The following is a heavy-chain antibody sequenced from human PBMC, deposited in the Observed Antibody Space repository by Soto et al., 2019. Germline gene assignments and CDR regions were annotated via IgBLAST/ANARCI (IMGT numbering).Heavy chain of an antibody. Sequence: EVQLVESGGGLVKPGGSLRLSCGASGFIFSNAHMGWVRQAPGKGLEWIGRIDSRPDGGRADYASSVEGRFTLSRDDSKNTMYLQINSLKVQDTAMYYCLHFGREGGRGTQVTVSS. V-gene: IGHV3-15*04. CDR2: IDSRPDGGRA. J-gene: IGHJ4*02. CDR3: LHFGRE. CDR1: GFIFSNAH. D-gene: IGHD2-15*01.